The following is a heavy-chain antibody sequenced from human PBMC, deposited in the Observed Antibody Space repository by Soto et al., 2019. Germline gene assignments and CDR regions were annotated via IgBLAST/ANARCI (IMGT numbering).Heavy chain of an antibody. Sequence: EVQLVESGGGLVQPGGSLRLSCAASGFTVSSNYMSWVRQAPGKGLEWVSVIYSGGSTYYADSVKGRFTISRDNSKNTLYLQMNSLRAEDTAVYYWARDQGDYAYYYYGMDVWGQGTTVTVSS. D-gene: IGHD4-17*01. CDR3: ARDQGDYAYYYYGMDV. CDR1: GFTVSSNY. CDR2: IYSGGST. V-gene: IGHV3-66*01. J-gene: IGHJ6*02.